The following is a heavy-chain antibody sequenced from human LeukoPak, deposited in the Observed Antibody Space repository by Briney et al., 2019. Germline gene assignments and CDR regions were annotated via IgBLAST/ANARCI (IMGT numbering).Heavy chain of an antibody. D-gene: IGHD6-19*01. V-gene: IGHV3-20*04. CDR3: AKGYSSGWYRVMYFDY. CDR1: GFTFDDYG. J-gene: IGHJ4*02. CDR2: INWNGGST. Sequence: GGSLRLSCAASGFTFDDYGMSWVRQAPGKGLEWVSGINWNGGSTGYADSVKGRFTISRDNAKNSLYLQMNSLRAEDTALYYCAKGYSSGWYRVMYFDYWGQGTLVTVSS.